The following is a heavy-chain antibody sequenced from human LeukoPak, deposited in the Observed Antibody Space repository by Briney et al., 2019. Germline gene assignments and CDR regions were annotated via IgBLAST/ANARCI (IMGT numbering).Heavy chain of an antibody. CDR3: AKSCPYYYYDSSGYFGGFDY. V-gene: IGHV3-23*01. Sequence: GGSLRLSCAASGFTFSSYAMSWVRQAPGKGLEWVSAISGSGGSTYYADSVKGRFTISRDNSKNTLYLQMNSLRAEDTAVYYCAKSCPYYYYDSSGYFGGFDYWGQGTLVTVSS. J-gene: IGHJ4*02. CDR2: ISGSGGST. CDR1: GFTFSSYA. D-gene: IGHD3-22*01.